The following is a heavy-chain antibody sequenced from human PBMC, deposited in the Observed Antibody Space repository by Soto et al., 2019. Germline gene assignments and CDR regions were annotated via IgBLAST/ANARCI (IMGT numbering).Heavy chain of an antibody. CDR3: GRLEGLATISYYFDY. V-gene: IGHV4-39*01. CDR1: GGSVSSSSYC. Sequence: PSETLSLTWTVSGGSVSSSSYCWGWVRQPPGKGLEWIGSVYYSGSTYYNPSLESRVTISVDKSKNQFSLKLMSLSAADTAVYYCGRLEGLATISYYFDYWGQGALVTVSS. CDR2: VYYSGST. J-gene: IGHJ4*02. D-gene: IGHD3-9*01.